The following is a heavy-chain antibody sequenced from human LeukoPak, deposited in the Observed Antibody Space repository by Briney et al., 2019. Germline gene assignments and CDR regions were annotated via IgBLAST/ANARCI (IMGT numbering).Heavy chain of an antibody. D-gene: IGHD6-13*01. CDR2: IIPIFGTA. V-gene: IGHV1-69*05. CDR1: GGTFSSYA. CDR3: ARRQHYYYYMDV. Sequence: ASVKVSCKASGGTFSSYAISWVRQAPGQGLEWMGGIIPIFGTANYAQKFQGRVTITTDESTSTAYMELSSLRSEDTAVYYCARRQHYYYYMDVWGKGTTVTVSS. J-gene: IGHJ6*03.